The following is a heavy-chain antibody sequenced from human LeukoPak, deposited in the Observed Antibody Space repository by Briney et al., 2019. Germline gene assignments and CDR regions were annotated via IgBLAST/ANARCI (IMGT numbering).Heavy chain of an antibody. Sequence: GGSLRLSCVASGFTFGKYWMSWVRQVPGKGLEWVANIKLDGSEKNYVDSVKGRFTISRDNTKNSLYLQMNSLRVEDTAVFYCARDQYDTWSRRGNFDSWGQGTLVIVSS. CDR1: GFTFGKYW. CDR3: ARDQYDTWSRRGNFDS. CDR2: IKLDGSEK. J-gene: IGHJ4*02. D-gene: IGHD3-3*01. V-gene: IGHV3-7*03.